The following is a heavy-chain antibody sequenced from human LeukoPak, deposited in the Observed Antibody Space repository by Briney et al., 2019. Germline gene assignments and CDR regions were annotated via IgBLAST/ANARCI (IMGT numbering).Heavy chain of an antibody. CDR1: GFSFSSYA. J-gene: IGHJ6*03. CDR2: ISGSGTST. CDR3: AKDHRDSSSWGYYMDV. Sequence: PGGSLRLSCAASGFSFSSYAMGWVRQAPGKGLEWVSGISGSGTSTYYADSVKGRFTISRDNSKNTLYLQMNSLRAEDTAVYYCAKDHRDSSSWGYYMDVWGKGTTVTVSS. V-gene: IGHV3-23*01. D-gene: IGHD6-6*01.